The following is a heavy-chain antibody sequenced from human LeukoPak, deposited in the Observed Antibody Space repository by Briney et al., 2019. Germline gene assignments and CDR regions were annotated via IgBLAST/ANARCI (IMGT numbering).Heavy chain of an antibody. CDR3: ARVGINGYNVYWFDP. CDR2: INPNSGGT. Sequence: GASVKVSCKASGYTFTGYYMHWVRQAPGQGLEWMGWINPNSGGTNYAQKFQGRVTMTRDTSISTAYMELSRLRSDDTAVYYCARVGINGYNVYWFDPWGQGTLVTVSS. D-gene: IGHD5-24*01. CDR1: GYTFTGYY. V-gene: IGHV1-2*02. J-gene: IGHJ5*02.